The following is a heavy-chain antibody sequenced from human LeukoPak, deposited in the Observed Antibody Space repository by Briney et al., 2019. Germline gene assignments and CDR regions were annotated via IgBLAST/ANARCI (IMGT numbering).Heavy chain of an antibody. V-gene: IGHV4-61*05. CDR1: GGSISSSSYY. J-gene: IGHJ4*02. Sequence: SETLSLTCTVSGGSISSSSYYWGWIRQPPGKGLEWIGYIYYSGSTNYNPSLKSRVTISVDTSKNQFSLKLSSVTAADTAVYYCARVRRGSSGYTFDYWGQGTLVTVSS. CDR2: IYYSGST. CDR3: ARVRRGSSGYTFDY. D-gene: IGHD3-22*01.